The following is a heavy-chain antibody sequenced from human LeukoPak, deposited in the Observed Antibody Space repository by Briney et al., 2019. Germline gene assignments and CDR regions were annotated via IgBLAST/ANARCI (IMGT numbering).Heavy chain of an antibody. CDR1: GGSISSYY. CDR3: ARMTTVTTGGWFDP. D-gene: IGHD4-11*01. V-gene: IGHV4-59*01. Sequence: PSETLSLTCTVSGGSISSYYWSWIRQPPGKGLEWIGYIYYSGSTNYNPSLKSRVTISVDTSKNQFSLKLSSVTAADTAVYHCARMTTVTTGGWFDPWGQGTLVTVSS. CDR2: IYYSGST. J-gene: IGHJ5*02.